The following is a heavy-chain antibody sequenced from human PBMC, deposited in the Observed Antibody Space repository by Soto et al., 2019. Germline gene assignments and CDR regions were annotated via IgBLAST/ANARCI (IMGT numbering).Heavy chain of an antibody. CDR1: GFTFSTYA. D-gene: IGHD2-8*01. CDR2: ISGSGGTT. J-gene: IGHJ4*01. V-gene: IGHV3-23*01. CDR3: AKHEPGVDIVLMRNFDF. Sequence: GALRLSCAASGFTFSTYAISWVRQAPGRGLEWVSGISGSGGTTYYADSVKGRFTISRDNSKNTLYMQMNSLRAEDTTLYYCAKHEPGVDIVLMRNFDFWGHGTLLTASS.